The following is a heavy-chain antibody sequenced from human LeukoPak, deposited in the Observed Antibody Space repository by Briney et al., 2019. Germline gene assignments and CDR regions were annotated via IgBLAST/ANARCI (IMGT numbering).Heavy chain of an antibody. CDR1: GGSFSGYY. J-gene: IGHJ4*02. CDR2: INHSGST. CDR3: ARRRTVTFLFGY. D-gene: IGHD4-17*01. Sequence: PSETLSLTCAVYGGSFSGYYWSWIRQPPGKGLEWIGEINHSGSTNYNPSLKSRVTISVDTSKNQFSLKLSSVTAADTAVYYCARRRTVTFLFGYWGQGTLVTVSS. V-gene: IGHV4-34*01.